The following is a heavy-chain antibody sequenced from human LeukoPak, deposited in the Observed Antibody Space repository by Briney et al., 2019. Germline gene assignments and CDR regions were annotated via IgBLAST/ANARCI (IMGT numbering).Heavy chain of an antibody. CDR1: GYTFTSYD. D-gene: IGHD4-17*01. CDR3: ASFNDYGDYGFDY. J-gene: IGHJ4*02. V-gene: IGHV1-69*05. CDR2: IIPIFGTA. Sequence: SVKVSCKASGYTFTSYDINWVRQAPGQGLEWMGRIIPIFGTANYAQKFQGRVTITTDESTSTAYMELSSLRSEDTAVYYCASFNDYGDYGFDYWGQGTLVTVSS.